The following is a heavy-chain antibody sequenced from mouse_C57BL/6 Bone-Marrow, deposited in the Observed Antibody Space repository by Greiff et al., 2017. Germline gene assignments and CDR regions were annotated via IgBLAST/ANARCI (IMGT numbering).Heavy chain of an antibody. CDR1: GYTFTSYW. D-gene: IGHD2-4*01. J-gene: IGHJ4*01. V-gene: IGHV1-69*01. CDR2: IDPSDSYT. Sequence: QVQLQQPGAELVMPGASVKLSCKASGYTFTSYWMHWVKQRPGQGLEWIGEIDPSDSYTNYNQKFKGKSTLTGDKSSSTAYMQLSSLTSEDSAVYYCAREGLRNLYAMDYWGQGTSVTVSS. CDR3: AREGLRNLYAMDY.